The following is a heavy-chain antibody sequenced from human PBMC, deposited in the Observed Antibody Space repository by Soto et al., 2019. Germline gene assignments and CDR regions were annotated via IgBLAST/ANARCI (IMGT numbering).Heavy chain of an antibody. V-gene: IGHV4-34*01. CDR2: INHSGST. CDR1: GGSFSGYY. J-gene: IGHJ4*02. D-gene: IGHD6-19*01. Sequence: PSETLSLTCAVYGGSFSGYYWNWIRQPPGNGLEWIGEINHSGSTNHNPSLKSRVTISVDTPKNQVSLRLSSVTAADTAVYFCARRYSSGWYYFDYWGRGTLVTVSS. CDR3: ARRYSSGWYYFDY.